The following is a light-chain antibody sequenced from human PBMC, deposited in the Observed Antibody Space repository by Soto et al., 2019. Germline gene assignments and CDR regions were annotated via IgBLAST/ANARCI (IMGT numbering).Light chain of an antibody. CDR2: GAS. J-gene: IGKJ1*01. CDR1: QSFRGL. Sequence: EIVLTQCPGTLSLSPGERATLSCRASQSFRGLLAWYQQKPGQAPRLLIHGASNRATGIPDRFSGSGSGTDFTLTIGRLEPEDFAVYYCQQYLVTPWTFGQGTKVDIK. CDR3: QQYLVTPWT. V-gene: IGKV3-20*01.